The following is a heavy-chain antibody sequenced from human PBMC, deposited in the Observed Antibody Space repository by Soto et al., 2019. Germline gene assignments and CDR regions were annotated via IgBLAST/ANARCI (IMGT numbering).Heavy chain of an antibody. CDR3: ARSGGTGDILTGYYRPTLCF. J-gene: IGHJ4*02. CDR2: IIPILGIA. D-gene: IGHD3-9*01. CDR1: GGTFSSYT. V-gene: IGHV1-69*02. Sequence: ASVKVSCKASGGTFSSYTISWVRQAPGQGLEWMGRIIPILGIANYAQKFQGRVTITADKSTSTAYMELSSLRSEDTAVYYCARSGGTGDILTGYYRPTLCFWGQGTLVTVSS.